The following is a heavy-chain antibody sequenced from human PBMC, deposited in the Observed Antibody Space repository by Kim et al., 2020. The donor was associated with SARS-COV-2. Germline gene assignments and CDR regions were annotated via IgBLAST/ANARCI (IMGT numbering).Heavy chain of an antibody. J-gene: IGHJ4*02. CDR2: LKSRIYGVTQ. CDR3: TRGTMTQWSYFCF. V-gene: IGHV3-49*04. Sequence: GGSLRLSCTASGFTFAAYPVTWVRQAPGKGLVWIGWLKSRIYGVTQEYAASVRDRFTSSSGDSKSNAYLQMKSLKTDVTAVYFCTRGTMTQWSYFCFWGQRAHVTVSS. D-gene: IGHD4-17*01. CDR1: GFTFAAYP.